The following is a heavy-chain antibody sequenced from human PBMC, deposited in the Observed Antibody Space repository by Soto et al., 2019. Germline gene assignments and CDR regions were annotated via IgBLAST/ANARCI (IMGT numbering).Heavy chain of an antibody. J-gene: IGHJ6*01. Sequence: QGQLGRSGGEGKKPGSSGKISFKGFGRPFNRNNIFLVRQAPGQGREWMGRAIPGLDVGSYAQRFQGRVSMTADISTSTVYMELSSLTSEDTAVYYCARAGGYNSYGLDVWGQGTTVIVSS. CDR3: ARAGGYNSYGLDV. D-gene: IGHD5-12*01. CDR2: AIPGLDVG. V-gene: IGHV1-69*02. CDR1: GRPFNRNN.